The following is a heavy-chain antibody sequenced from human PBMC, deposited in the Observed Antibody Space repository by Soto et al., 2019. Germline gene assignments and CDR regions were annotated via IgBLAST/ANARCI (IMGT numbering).Heavy chain of an antibody. D-gene: IGHD3-16*01. CDR2: IYYSGST. J-gene: IGHJ4*02. CDR1: GGSVSSGSYY. Sequence: SETLSLTCTVSGGSVSSGSYYWSWIRQPPGKGLEWIGYIYYSGSTNYNPSLKSRVTISVDTSKNQFSLKLSSVTAADTAVYYCARDASGYYLDYWGQGTLVTVSS. V-gene: IGHV4-61*01. CDR3: ARDASGYYLDY.